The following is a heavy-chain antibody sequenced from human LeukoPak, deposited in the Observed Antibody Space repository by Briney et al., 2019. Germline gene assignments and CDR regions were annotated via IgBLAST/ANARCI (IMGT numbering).Heavy chain of an antibody. V-gene: IGHV1-69*05. Sequence: SVKVSCKASGGTFSSYAISWVRQAPGQGLEWMGGIIPIFGTANYAQKFQSRVTITTDESTSTAYMELSSLGSEDTAVYYCARSSSDYYYYYYMDVWGKGTTVTVSS. CDR1: GGTFSSYA. D-gene: IGHD6-6*01. CDR2: IIPIFGTA. J-gene: IGHJ6*03. CDR3: ARSSSDYYYYYYMDV.